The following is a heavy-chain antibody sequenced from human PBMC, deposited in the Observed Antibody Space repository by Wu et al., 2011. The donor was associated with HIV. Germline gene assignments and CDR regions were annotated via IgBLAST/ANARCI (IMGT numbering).Heavy chain of an antibody. V-gene: IGHV1-2*02. D-gene: IGHD3-10*01. Sequence: QVQLVQSGAEVKKPGASVKVSCKASGYTFSAYYMHWVRQAPGQGLEWMGWINPNSGDTDYAQKLQGRVTMTRDTSITTAYMELSRLRSVDTAVYYCARDLRETYYGSGSYLXWGQGTLVTVSS. CDR1: GYTFSAYY. CDR2: INPNSGDT. J-gene: IGHJ4*02. CDR3: ARDLRETYYGSGSYLX.